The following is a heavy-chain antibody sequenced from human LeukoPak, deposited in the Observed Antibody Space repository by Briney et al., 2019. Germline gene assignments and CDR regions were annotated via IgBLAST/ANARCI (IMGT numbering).Heavy chain of an antibody. V-gene: IGHV3-53*01. D-gene: IGHD3-22*01. J-gene: IGHJ6*03. CDR1: GLTVSSNY. CDR2: IYSGGST. CDR3: ARSNTANYDSSGYYPRYYYYYYMDV. Sequence: SGGSLRLSCAASGLTVSSNYMSWVRQAPGKGLEWVSVIYSGGSTYYADSVKGRFTISRDNSKNTLYLQMNSLRAEDTAVYYCARSNTANYDSSGYYPRYYYYYYMDVWGKGTTVTVSS.